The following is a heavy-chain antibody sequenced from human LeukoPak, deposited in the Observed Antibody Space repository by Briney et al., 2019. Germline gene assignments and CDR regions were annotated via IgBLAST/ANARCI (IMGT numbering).Heavy chain of an antibody. V-gene: IGHV4-4*07. CDR2: VDSSGNT. CDR3: ARQYSDILTGYHRGELYWYFDL. CDR1: VVSMNGYY. J-gene: IGHJ2*01. Sequence: SETLSLTCSVSVVSMNGYYWSWLRQSAGNRLEWIGHVDSSGNTNYNPSLESRVTMSVDTSKKQFSLKLTSVTAADMAVYYCARQYSDILTGYHRGELYWYFDLWGRGTLVTVSS. D-gene: IGHD3-9*01.